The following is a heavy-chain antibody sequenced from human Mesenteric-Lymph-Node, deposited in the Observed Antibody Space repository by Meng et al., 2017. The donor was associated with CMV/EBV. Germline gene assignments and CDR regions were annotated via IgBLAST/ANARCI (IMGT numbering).Heavy chain of an antibody. V-gene: IGHV4-34*01. J-gene: IGHJ4*02. CDR1: GGSFSGYY. CDR2: INHSGST. D-gene: IGHD3-9*01. CDR3: ARGSSYDILTGYFDY. Sequence: QGQLSQLGAGLLKPSETLSVTCAVYGGSFSGYYWNWIRQSPEKGLEWIGEINHSGSTTYNPSFTSRIIISVDTSTNQISLNMSPVTAADTAVYYCARGSSYDILTGYFDYWGQGALVTVSS.